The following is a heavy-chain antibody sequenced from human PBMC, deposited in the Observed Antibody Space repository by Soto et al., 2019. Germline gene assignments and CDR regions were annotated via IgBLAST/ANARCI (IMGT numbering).Heavy chain of an antibody. CDR2: TYYRGST. D-gene: IGHD3-16*01. CDR1: GDSISSSHHY. Sequence: QLQLQESGPGLVKPSETLSLTCTVSGDSISSSHHYWAWVRQPPGQGLEWIVSTYYRGSTFYSSSLRGRVTTSVDTSTNQLSLKLKSVTAADTAVYFCARHGAWAPLDWGQGTLVTVSS. J-gene: IGHJ4*02. V-gene: IGHV4-39*01. CDR3: ARHGAWAPLD.